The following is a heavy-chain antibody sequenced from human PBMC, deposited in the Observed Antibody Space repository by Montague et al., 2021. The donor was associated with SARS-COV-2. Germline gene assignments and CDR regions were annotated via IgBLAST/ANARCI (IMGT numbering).Heavy chain of an antibody. V-gene: IGHV4-31*03. Sequence: TLSLTCTVSGGSISVGGYSWTWIRQLPGQGMEGIGCLYYSGSTFYNPSLKSRLTISVDTSKNQFSLKLSSVTAADTAVYYCAGEGGRFQLWLRGDDAYALWGQGTMGTVSS. D-gene: IGHD5-18*01. CDR2: LYYSGST. J-gene: IGHJ3*01. CDR1: GGSISVGGYS. CDR3: AGEGGRFQLWLRGDDAYAL.